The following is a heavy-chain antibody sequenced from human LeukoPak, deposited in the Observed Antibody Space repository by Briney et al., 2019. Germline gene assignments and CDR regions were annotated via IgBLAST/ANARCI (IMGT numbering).Heavy chain of an antibody. Sequence: PSETLSLTCAVYGGSFSGYYWSWIRQPPGKGLEWIGEINHSGSTNYNPSLKSRVTISVDTSKNQFSLKLSSVTAADMAVYYCARATVAGAIYYYYYMDFWGRGTSVTVSS. D-gene: IGHD6-19*01. J-gene: IGHJ6*03. V-gene: IGHV4-34*01. CDR1: GGSFSGYY. CDR2: INHSGST. CDR3: ARATVAGAIYYYYYMDF.